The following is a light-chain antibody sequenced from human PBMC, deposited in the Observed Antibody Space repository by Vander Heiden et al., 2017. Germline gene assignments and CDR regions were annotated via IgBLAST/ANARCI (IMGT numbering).Light chain of an antibody. CDR1: SNDVDNYNY. J-gene: IGLJ1*01. CDR3: SSYTSSSTRV. CDR2: EVS. Sequence: QSALTQPASVSGSPGPSITISCTGTSNDVDNYNYVSWYQHHPGKAPKLIIYEVSYRPSGVSNRFSGSKSGNTASLTISGLQAEDEADYYCSSYTSSSTRVFGTGTKVTVL. V-gene: IGLV2-14*01.